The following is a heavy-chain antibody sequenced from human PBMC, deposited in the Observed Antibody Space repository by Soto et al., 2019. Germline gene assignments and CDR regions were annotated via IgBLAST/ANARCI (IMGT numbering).Heavy chain of an antibody. CDR3: ARDQYGIAVAEGAFDI. CDR2: IIPIFGTA. D-gene: IGHD6-19*01. V-gene: IGHV1-69*01. Sequence: QVQLVQSGAEVKKPGSSVKVSCKASGGTFSSYAISWVRQAPGQGLEWMGGIIPIFGTANYAQKFQGRVTITADESTSIAYMELSSLRSEDTAVYYCARDQYGIAVAEGAFDIWGQGTMVTVSS. CDR1: GGTFSSYA. J-gene: IGHJ3*02.